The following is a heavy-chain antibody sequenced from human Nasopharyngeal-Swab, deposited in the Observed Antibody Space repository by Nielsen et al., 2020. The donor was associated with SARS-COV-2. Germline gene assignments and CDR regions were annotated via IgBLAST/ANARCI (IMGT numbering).Heavy chain of an antibody. CDR1: GGSISSGSIRSYS. Sequence: SETLSLTCTVSGGSISSGSIRSYSWSWIRPPPGKGLEWIGYIYYSGSTNYNPSLKSRVTISVDTSKNRFSLRLNSVTAADTAVYYCARPATTAQSDAFDIWGQGTMVTVS. J-gene: IGHJ3*02. CDR2: IYYSGST. V-gene: IGHV4-61*01. CDR3: ARPATTAQSDAFDI. D-gene: IGHD1-1*01.